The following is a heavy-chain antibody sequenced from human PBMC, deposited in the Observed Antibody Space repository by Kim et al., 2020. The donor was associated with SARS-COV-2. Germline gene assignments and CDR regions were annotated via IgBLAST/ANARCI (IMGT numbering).Heavy chain of an antibody. Sequence: YAQKFQDRVTMTRDKSTSTVYLELGSLTSEDTAVYYCAREIRGSCYFDDCGQGTLVTVPS. J-gene: IGHJ4*02. V-gene: IGHV1-46*01. CDR3: AREIRGSCYFDD. D-gene: IGHD1-26*01.